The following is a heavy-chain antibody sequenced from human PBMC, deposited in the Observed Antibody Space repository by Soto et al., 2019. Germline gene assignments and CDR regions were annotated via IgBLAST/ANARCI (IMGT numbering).Heavy chain of an antibody. V-gene: IGHV3-48*01. CDR1: GFTFSSYS. CDR3: AKPDF. Sequence: SLRLSCAASGFTFSSYSMNWVRQAPGKGLEWASYISSSSSTIYYADSVKGRFTISRDNSRNTLYLQINSLRTEDTAVYYCAKPDFWGQGTLVTVSS. J-gene: IGHJ4*02. CDR2: ISSSSSTI.